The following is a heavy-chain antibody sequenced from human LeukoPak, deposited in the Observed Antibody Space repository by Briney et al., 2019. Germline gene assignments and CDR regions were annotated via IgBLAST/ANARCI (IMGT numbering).Heavy chain of an antibody. J-gene: IGHJ5*02. D-gene: IGHD1-26*01. CDR1: GIDVSSNY. Sequence: GGSLRLSCTVSGIDVSSNYISWVRQAPGKGLEWVSVTYVSGNTYYADSVKGRFIVSRDNSKNTLYLEMSSLRVEDTGVYYCAREVGAWGQGTLVTVSS. V-gene: IGHV3-66*01. CDR3: AREVGA. CDR2: TYVSGNT.